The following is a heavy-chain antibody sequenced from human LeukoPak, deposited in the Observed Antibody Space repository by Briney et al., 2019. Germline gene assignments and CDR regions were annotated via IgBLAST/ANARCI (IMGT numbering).Heavy chain of an antibody. CDR2: MNPNSGNT. V-gene: IGHV1-8*01. CDR1: EYTFTSYD. J-gene: IGHJ6*02. D-gene: IGHD1-20*01. CDR3: ARTSNNWNPYYYYYGMDV. Sequence: ASVKVSCKASEYTFTSYDINWVRQATGQGLEWMGWMNPNSGNTGYAQKFQGRVTMTRNTSISTAYMELSSLRSEDTAVYYCARTSNNWNPYYYYYGMDVWGQGTTVTVSS.